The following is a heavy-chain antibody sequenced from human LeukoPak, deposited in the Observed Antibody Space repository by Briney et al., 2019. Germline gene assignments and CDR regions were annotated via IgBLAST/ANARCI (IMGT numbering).Heavy chain of an antibody. V-gene: IGHV4-61*05. Sequence: PSETLSLTCTVSGGSISSSSYYWSWIRQPPGKGLEWIGYIYYSGSTNYNPSLKSRVTISVDTSKNQFSLKLSSVTAADTAVYYCARHGDDFWSGYYNYFDYWGQGTLVTVSS. CDR1: GGSISSSSYY. J-gene: IGHJ4*02. CDR3: ARHGDDFWSGYYNYFDY. D-gene: IGHD3-3*01. CDR2: IYYSGST.